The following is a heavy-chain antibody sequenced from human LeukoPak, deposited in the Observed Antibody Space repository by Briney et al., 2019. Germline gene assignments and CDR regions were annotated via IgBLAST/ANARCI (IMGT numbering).Heavy chain of an antibody. CDR1: GFTFSHYT. CDR3: ARVMMGATVTTFHYYCMDV. Sequence: GGSLRLSCAACGFTFSHYTIGWVRQAPGKGLERVASITSSSSHIYYADSVKGRFAISRDNAKNEVYLQMNSLRGEDTAIYYCARVMMGATVTTFHYYCMDVWGVGTAVTVSS. CDR2: ITSSSSHI. J-gene: IGHJ6*03. V-gene: IGHV3-21*01. D-gene: IGHD4-11*01.